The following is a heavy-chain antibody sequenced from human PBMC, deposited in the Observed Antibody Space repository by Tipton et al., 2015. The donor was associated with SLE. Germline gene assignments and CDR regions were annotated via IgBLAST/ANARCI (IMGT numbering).Heavy chain of an antibody. V-gene: IGHV3-23*01. CDR2: ISGSGGAGTI. CDR3: VKVKGGSGYPELPFDY. J-gene: IGHJ4*02. D-gene: IGHD3-22*01. CDR1: GFTFSSYA. Sequence: SLRLSCAASGFTFSSYAMSWVRQAPEKGLECVAAISGSGGAGTIHYADSVKGRFTVSRDNSKNTLYLQMNSLRAEDTAVYYCVKVKGGSGYPELPFDYWGQGTLVTVSS.